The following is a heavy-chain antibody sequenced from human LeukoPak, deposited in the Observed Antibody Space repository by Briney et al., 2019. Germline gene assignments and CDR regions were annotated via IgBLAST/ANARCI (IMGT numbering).Heavy chain of an antibody. CDR2: IGGSGGGT. CDR1: GFTFSSYA. D-gene: IGHD1-26*01. J-gene: IGHJ4*02. V-gene: IGHV3-23*01. CDR3: AKDQDPYSGSYDYFDS. Sequence: PGGSLRLSCAASGFTFSSYAMSWVRQAPGKGLEWVSAIGGSGGGTYYADSVKGRFTISRDNSRNTLYLQMNSLRAEDTAVYYCAKDQDPYSGSYDYFDSWGQGILVTVSS.